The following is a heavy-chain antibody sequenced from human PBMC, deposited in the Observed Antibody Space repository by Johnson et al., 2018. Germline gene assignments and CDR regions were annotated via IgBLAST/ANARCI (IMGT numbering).Heavy chain of an antibody. V-gene: IGHV1-69*01. J-gene: IGHJ6*02. CDR3: ARVLPTVTTATYYYGMDV. D-gene: IGHD4-11*01. CDR2: IIPTFGTA. CDR1: GGTFSSYA. Sequence: QVQLQESGAEVKKPGSSVKVSCKASGGTFSSYAISWVRQAPGQGLEWMGGIIPTFGTANYAQKFQGSVTITADESTSTAYMELSSLRSEDTAVYYCARVLPTVTTATYYYGMDVWGQGTTVTVSS.